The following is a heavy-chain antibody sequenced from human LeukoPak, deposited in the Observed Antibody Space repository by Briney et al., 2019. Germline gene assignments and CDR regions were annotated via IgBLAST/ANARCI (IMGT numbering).Heavy chain of an antibody. J-gene: IGHJ4*02. V-gene: IGHV4-39*01. D-gene: IGHD4-17*01. Sequence: TSETLSLTCTVSGGSISSSGFYWGWIRPPPGKGLEWYGSIYDSGGTYYNPSLKSRVTISVNMSNNQFSLKLSSVTAADTAVYYCARHDYGAKNFDYWGQGTLVTVSS. CDR3: ARHDYGAKNFDY. CDR1: GGSISSSGFY. CDR2: IYDSGGT.